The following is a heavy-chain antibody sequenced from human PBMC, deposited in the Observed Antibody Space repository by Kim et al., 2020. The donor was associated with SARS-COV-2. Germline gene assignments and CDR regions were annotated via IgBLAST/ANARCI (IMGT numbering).Heavy chain of an antibody. CDR2: INPNSGGT. V-gene: IGHV1-2*06. D-gene: IGHD5-18*01. CDR3: ATVGYSYGLSFDY. CDR1: GYTFTGYY. J-gene: IGHJ4*02. Sequence: ASVKVSCKASGYTFTGYYMHWVRQAPGQGLEWMGRINPNSGGTNYAQKFQGRVTMTRDTSISTAYMELSRLRSDDTAVYYCATVGYSYGLSFDYWGQGTLVTVSS.